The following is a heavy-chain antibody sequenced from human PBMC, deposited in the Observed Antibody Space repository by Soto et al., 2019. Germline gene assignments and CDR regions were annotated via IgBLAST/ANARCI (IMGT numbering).Heavy chain of an antibody. CDR2: ISAYNGNT. CDR1: GYTFTSYG. D-gene: IGHD3-10*01. Sequence: ASVKVSCKASGYTFTSYGISWVRQAPGQGLEWMGWISAYNGNTNYAQKLQGRVTMTTDTSTSTAYMELRSLRSDDTAVYYCARSTMVRGVIITVGMDVWRQGTTVTVSS. V-gene: IGHV1-18*01. J-gene: IGHJ6*02. CDR3: ARSTMVRGVIITVGMDV.